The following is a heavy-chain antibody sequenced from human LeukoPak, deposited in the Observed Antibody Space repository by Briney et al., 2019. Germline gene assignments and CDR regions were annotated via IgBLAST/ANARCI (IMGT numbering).Heavy chain of an antibody. CDR2: ISWNSGSI. D-gene: IGHD1-26*01. CDR1: GFTFDDYA. CDR3: AKDGAPYSGSYFDY. V-gene: IGHV3-9*01. J-gene: IGHJ4*02. Sequence: PGRSLRLSCAAFGFTFDDYAMHWVRQAPGKGLEWVSGISWNSGSIGYADSVKGRFTISRDNAKNSLYLQMNSLRAEDTALYYCAKDGAPYSGSYFDYWGQGTLVTVSS.